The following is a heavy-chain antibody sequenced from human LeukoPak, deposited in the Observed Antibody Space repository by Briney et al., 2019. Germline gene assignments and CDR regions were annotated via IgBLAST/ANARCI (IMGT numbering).Heavy chain of an antibody. CDR3: ARDGGIQLWLRWWFDP. J-gene: IGHJ5*02. CDR1: GGSISSYY. CDR2: IYTSGST. Sequence: SETLSLTCTVSGGSISSYYWSWIRQPAGKGPEWIGRIYTSGSTNYNPSLKSRVTMSVDTSKNQFSLKLSSVTAADTAVYYCARDGGIQLWLRWWFDPWGQGTLGTVSS. D-gene: IGHD5-18*01. V-gene: IGHV4-4*07.